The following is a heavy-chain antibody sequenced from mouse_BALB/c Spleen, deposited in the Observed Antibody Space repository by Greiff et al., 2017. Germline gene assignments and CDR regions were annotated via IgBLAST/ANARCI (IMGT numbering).Heavy chain of an antibody. Sequence: EVQRVESGPGLVKPSQSLSLTCSVTGYSITSGYYWNWIRQFPGNKLEWMGYISYDGSNNYNPSLKNRISITRDTSKNQFFLKLNSVTTEDTATYYCALRGISYAMDYWGQGTSVTVSS. D-gene: IGHD5-2*01. V-gene: IGHV3-6*02. CDR2: ISYDGSN. J-gene: IGHJ4*01. CDR1: GYSITSGYY. CDR3: ALRGISYAMDY.